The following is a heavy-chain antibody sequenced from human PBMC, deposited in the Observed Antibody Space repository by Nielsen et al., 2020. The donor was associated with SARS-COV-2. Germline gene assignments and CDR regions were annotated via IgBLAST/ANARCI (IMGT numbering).Heavy chain of an antibody. CDR3: ARDAGSGSHYNWFDP. D-gene: IGHD1-26*01. Sequence: GESLKISCAASGFTFSSYGMHWVRQAPGKGLEWVAVISYDGSNKYYADSVKGRFTISRDNSKNTLYLQMNSLRAEDTAVYYCARDAGSGSHYNWFDPWGQGTLVTVSS. CDR2: ISYDGSNK. J-gene: IGHJ5*02. CDR1: GFTFSSYG. V-gene: IGHV3-30*03.